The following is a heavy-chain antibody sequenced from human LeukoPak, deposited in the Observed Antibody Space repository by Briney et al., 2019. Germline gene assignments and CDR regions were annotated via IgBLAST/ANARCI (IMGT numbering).Heavy chain of an antibody. CDR1: GYTFTSYY. CDR2: INPSGGST. Sequence: ASVKVSCKASGYTFTSYYMHWVRQAPGQGLEWMGIINPSGGSTSYAQKFQGRVTMTRDTSTSTVYMELSSLRSEDTAVYYCAREMDREEMAAIRPPFDYWGQGTLVTVSS. CDR3: AREMDREEMAAIRPPFDY. J-gene: IGHJ4*02. V-gene: IGHV1-46*01. D-gene: IGHD5-24*01.